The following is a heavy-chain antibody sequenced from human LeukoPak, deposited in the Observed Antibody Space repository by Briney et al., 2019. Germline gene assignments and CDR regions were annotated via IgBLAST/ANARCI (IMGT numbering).Heavy chain of an antibody. CDR3: ARVGSSGSYNEDY. Sequence: GGSLRLSCAASVFTFSSYSMNWVRQAPGKGLEWVSSISSSSYIYYADSVKGRFTISRDNAKNSLYLQMNTLRAEDTAAYYCARVGSSGSYNEDYWGQGTLVTVSS. J-gene: IGHJ4*02. V-gene: IGHV3-21*01. CDR1: VFTFSSYS. D-gene: IGHD1-26*01. CDR2: ISSSSYI.